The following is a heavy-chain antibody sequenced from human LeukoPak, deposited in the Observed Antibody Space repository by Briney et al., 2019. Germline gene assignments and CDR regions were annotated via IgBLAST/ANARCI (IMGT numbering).Heavy chain of an antibody. D-gene: IGHD3-10*01. Sequence: GRSLRLSCAASGFTFSSYGMHWVRQAPGKGLEWVAVISYDGANEYYADSVKGRLTISRDNSKNTLYMEMSSLRPEDTAVYYCARPIDNGSGSYYFPYWGQGTLVTVSS. V-gene: IGHV3-30*03. CDR2: ISYDGANE. J-gene: IGHJ4*02. CDR1: GFTFSSYG. CDR3: ARPIDNGSGSYYFPY.